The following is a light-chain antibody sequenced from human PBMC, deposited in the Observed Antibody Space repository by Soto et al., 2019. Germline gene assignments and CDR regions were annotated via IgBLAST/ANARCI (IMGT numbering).Light chain of an antibody. CDR2: GNS. J-gene: IGLJ2*01. CDR3: QSYDSSLSAVV. CDR1: SSNIGAGYD. Sequence: QSALTQPPSVSGAPGQRVTISCTGSSSNIGAGYDVHWYQQLPGTAPKLLIYGNSNRPSGVPDRFSGSKSGTSACLAITGLQAEDEADYYCQSYDSSLSAVVFGGGTKLTVL. V-gene: IGLV1-40*01.